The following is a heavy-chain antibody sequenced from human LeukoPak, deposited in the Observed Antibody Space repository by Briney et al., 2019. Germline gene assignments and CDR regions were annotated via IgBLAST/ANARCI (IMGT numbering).Heavy chain of an antibody. CDR1: GYSFSGYW. CDR3: ARLGACSGGFCYSGDI. Sequence: GESLKISCKGSGYSFSGYWIGWVRQMLGQGLEWMGIIYPGDSDTRYRPSFQGQVTISADKFASTAYLQWSSLQASDTAMYYCARLGACSGGFCYSGDIWGQGTLVTVSS. CDR2: IYPGDSDT. D-gene: IGHD2-15*01. J-gene: IGHJ4*02. V-gene: IGHV5-51*01.